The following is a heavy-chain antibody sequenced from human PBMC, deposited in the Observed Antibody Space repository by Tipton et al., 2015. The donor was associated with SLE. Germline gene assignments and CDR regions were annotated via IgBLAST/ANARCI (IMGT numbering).Heavy chain of an antibody. D-gene: IGHD6-19*01. V-gene: IGHV3-21*04. CDR1: GFTFSSYS. J-gene: IGHJ4*02. Sequence: GSLRLSCAASGFTFSSYSMNWVRQAPGKGLEWVSSISSTSYYIYYADSVRGRFTISRDNAKNSLYLQMNSLRAEDAAVYYCASGIAVSGSHDYWGQGTLVTVSS. CDR2: ISSTSYYI. CDR3: ASGIAVSGSHDY.